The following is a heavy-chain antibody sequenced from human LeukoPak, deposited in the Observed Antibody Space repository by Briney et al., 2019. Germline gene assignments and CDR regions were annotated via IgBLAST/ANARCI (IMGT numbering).Heavy chain of an antibody. CDR1: GFTFSSYG. D-gene: IGHD6-19*01. J-gene: IGHJ4*02. Sequence: GGSLRLSCATSGFTFSSYGMHWVRQAPGKGLEWVAVIWYDGSNIHYADSVQGRFTISRDSSKNMLYLQMNSLRAEDTGVYYCARIAVASIPDCWGQGTLVTVSS. V-gene: IGHV3-33*01. CDR3: ARIAVASIPDC. CDR2: IWYDGSNI.